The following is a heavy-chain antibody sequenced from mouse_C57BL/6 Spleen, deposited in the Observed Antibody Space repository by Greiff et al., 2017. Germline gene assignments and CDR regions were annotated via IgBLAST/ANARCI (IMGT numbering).Heavy chain of an antibody. CDR3: ARRGNPYYFDY. CDR2: IDPSDSYT. V-gene: IGHV1-69*01. J-gene: IGHJ2*01. CDR1: GYTFTSYW. Sequence: QVQLQQPGAELVRPGASVKLSCKASGYTFTSYWMHWVKQRPGQGLEWIGEIDPSDSYTNYNQKFKGKSTLTVDKSSSTAYMQLSSLTSEDSAVYYCARRGNPYYFDYWGQGTTLTVSS. D-gene: IGHD2-1*01.